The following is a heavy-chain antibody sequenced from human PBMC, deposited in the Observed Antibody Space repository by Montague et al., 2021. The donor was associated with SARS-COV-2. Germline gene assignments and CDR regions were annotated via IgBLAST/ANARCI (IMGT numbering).Heavy chain of an antibody. D-gene: IGHD3/OR15-3a*01. V-gene: IGHV3-7*01. J-gene: IGHJ6*02. CDR3: ARVDYQVPYYYFAGMDL. Sequence: SLRLSCATSGFTFANYWMIWVRLAPGKGLEWVATINQHGGENYYVGSVKGRFTISRDNAKKSVYLQINSLGAEDTAVYYCARVDYQVPYYYFAGMDLWGQGTTVTVSS. CDR1: GFTFANYW. CDR2: INQHGGEN.